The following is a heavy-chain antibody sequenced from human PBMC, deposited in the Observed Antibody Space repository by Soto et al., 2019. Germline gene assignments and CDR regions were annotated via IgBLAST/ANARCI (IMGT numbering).Heavy chain of an antibody. D-gene: IGHD3-22*01. V-gene: IGHV1-69*01. J-gene: IGHJ4*02. CDR3: AREYYYDSSGHFDY. CDR2: IIPIFGTA. Sequence: ASVTVSCTACVGTFSSYAISWVRQAPGQGLEWMGGIIPIFGTANYAQKFQGRVTITADESTSTAYMELSSLRSEDTAVYYCAREYYYDSSGHFDYWGQGTLVTVSS. CDR1: VGTFSSYA.